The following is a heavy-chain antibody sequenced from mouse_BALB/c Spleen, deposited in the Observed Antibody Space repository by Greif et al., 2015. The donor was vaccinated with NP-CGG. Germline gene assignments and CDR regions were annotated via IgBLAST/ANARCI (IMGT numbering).Heavy chain of an antibody. V-gene: IGHV1-69*01. J-gene: IGHJ1*01. D-gene: IGHD2-14*01. CDR1: GYTFTDYW. CDR3: ASYRYDGYFDV. CDR2: IDTSDSYT. Sequence: VQLQQSGAELVMPGASVKMSCKASGYTFTDYWMHWVKQRPGRGLEWIGAIDTSDSYTSYNQKFKGKATLTVDESSSTAYMQLSSLASEDSAVYYCASYRYDGYFDVWGAGTTVTVSS.